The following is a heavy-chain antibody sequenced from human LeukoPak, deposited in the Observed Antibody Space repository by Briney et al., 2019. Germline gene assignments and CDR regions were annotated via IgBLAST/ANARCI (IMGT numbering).Heavy chain of an antibody. CDR3: ARGGGLDV. CDR1: GFTFSNVW. D-gene: IGHD3-16*01. J-gene: IGHJ6*02. CDR2: INHNGNVN. Sequence: GESLRLSCAASGFTFSNVWMSWARQAPGKGLEWVASINHNGNVNYYVDSVKGRFTISRDNAKNSLYLQMSNLRAEDTAVYFCARGGGLDVWGQGATVTVSS. V-gene: IGHV3-7*03.